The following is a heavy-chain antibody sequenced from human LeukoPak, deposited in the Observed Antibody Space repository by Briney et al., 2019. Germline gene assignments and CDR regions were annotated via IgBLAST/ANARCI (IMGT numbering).Heavy chain of an antibody. CDR3: ARGTYSSGWYEMDY. V-gene: IGHV1-69*04. CDR1: GGTFSSYA. CDR2: IIPILGIA. Sequence: SVKVSCKASGGTFSSYAISRVRQAPGQGLEWMGRIIPILGIANYAQTFQGRVTITADKTTSTAYMELSSLRSEDTAVYYCARGTYSSGWYEMDYWGQGTLVTVSS. D-gene: IGHD6-19*01. J-gene: IGHJ4*02.